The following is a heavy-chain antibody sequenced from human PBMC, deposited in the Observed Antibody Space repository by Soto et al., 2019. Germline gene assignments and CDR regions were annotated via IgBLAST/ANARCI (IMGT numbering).Heavy chain of an antibody. CDR3: ARDRGSYALDY. CDR2: ISANNGNT. D-gene: IGHD1-26*01. Sequence: QVQLVQSGAEVKKPGASVKVSCKASGYTFTSYGISWVRQAPGQGLEWMGWISANNGNTNYAQNLQGRVTMTTDTSTSTAYTELRSLRSDDTAVYYCARDRGSYALDYWGQGTLVIVSS. CDR1: GYTFTSYG. V-gene: IGHV1-18*01. J-gene: IGHJ4*02.